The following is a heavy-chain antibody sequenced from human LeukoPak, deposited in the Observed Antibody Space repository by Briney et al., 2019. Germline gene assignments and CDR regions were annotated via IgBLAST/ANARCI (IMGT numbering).Heavy chain of an antibody. J-gene: IGHJ1*01. V-gene: IGHV1-69*05. CDR2: IIPIFGTA. CDR1: GGTFSSYG. D-gene: IGHD3-22*01. CDR3: ASTRISGYQNGEYFQH. Sequence: GASVKVSCKASGGTFSSYGISWVRQAPGQGLEWMGRIIPIFGTANYAQKFQGRVTITTEESTSTAYMELSSLRSEDTAVYYCASTRISGYQNGEYFQHWGQGTLVTVSS.